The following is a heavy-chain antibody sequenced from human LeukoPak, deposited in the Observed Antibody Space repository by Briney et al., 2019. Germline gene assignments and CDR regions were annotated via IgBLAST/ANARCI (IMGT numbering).Heavy chain of an antibody. J-gene: IGHJ3*01. D-gene: IGHD6-25*01. V-gene: IGHV3-23*01. CDR3: ARDEIPSGT. CDR1: GFIFNNYA. CDR2: ISGSGRNT. Sequence: PGGSLRLSCAASGFIFNNYALSWVRQTPGKVLERVSAISGSGRNTYYADSVKGRFTISRDNSRSTVDLQMNSLRVEDTGIYYCARDEIPSGTWGQGTMVIVSS.